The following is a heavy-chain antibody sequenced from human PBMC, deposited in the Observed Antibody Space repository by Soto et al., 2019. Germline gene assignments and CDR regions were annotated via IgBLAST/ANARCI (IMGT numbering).Heavy chain of an antibody. J-gene: IGHJ6*02. D-gene: IGHD5-18*01. V-gene: IGHV4-34*01. Sequence: SETLSLTCAVYGGSFSGYYWSWIRQPPGKGLEWIGEINHSGSTNYNPSLKSRVTISVDTSKNQFSLKLSSVTAADTAVYYCARGPHVDTAMADHYYYYGMDVWGQGTTVTSP. CDR1: GGSFSGYY. CDR2: INHSGST. CDR3: ARGPHVDTAMADHYYYYGMDV.